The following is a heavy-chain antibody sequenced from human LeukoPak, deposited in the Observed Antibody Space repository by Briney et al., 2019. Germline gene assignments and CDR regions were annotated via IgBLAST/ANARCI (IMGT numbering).Heavy chain of an antibody. CDR1: GYTFTNYG. CDR2: ISAYNGNT. J-gene: IGHJ6*03. Sequence: GASVKVSCKASGYTFTNYGIIWVRQAPGQGLEWMGWISAYNGNTNYAQKLQGRVTMTTDTSTSTAYMELRSLRSDDTAVYYCARDGGSSSWYSWIYYYYYMDVWGKGTTVTVSS. V-gene: IGHV1-18*01. CDR3: ARDGGSSSWYSWIYYYYYMDV. D-gene: IGHD6-13*01.